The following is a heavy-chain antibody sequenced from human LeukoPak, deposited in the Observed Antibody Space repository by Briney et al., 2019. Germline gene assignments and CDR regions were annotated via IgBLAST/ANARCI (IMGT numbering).Heavy chain of an antibody. CDR3: ASSHYYDSSGYYPIYYMDV. CDR1: GGSFSGYY. Sequence: SQTLSLTCAVYGGSFSGYYWSWIRQPPGKGLEWIGGINHSGSTNYNPSLKTRVTISVDTSQNQFSLKLSSVTAADTAVYYCASSHYYDSSGYYPIYYMDVWGKGTTVTVSS. J-gene: IGHJ6*03. CDR2: INHSGST. D-gene: IGHD3-22*01. V-gene: IGHV4-34*01.